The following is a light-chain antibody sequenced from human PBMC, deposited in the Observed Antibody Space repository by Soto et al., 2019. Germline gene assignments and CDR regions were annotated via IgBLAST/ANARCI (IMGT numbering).Light chain of an antibody. CDR2: SDT. V-gene: IGLV3-21*04. CDR3: QVWDSSGDHSVV. Sequence: SYELTQPPSVSVAPGKTATITCGGSNIGVKSVQWYQQTPGQAPVLVIYSDTDRPSGIPGRFSGSNSGTTATLTINSVDAGDEADYYCQVWDSSGDHSVVFGGGTKLTVL. CDR1: NIGVKS. J-gene: IGLJ2*01.